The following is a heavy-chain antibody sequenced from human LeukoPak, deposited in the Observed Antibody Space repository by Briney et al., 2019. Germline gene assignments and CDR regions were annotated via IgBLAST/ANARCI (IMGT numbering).Heavy chain of an antibody. CDR2: IYTSGNT. CDR3: ARHGGWGCSITSCPIDY. V-gene: IGHV4-4*07. D-gene: IGHD2-2*01. CDR1: GGSIRSYY. Sequence: SETLSLTCTVSGGSIRSYYWTWIRQPAGKGLEWIGRIYTSGNTNYNPSLKSRVTMSVDTSKNHFSLKLSSVTAADTAVYYCARHGGWGCSITSCPIDYWGQGTLVTVSS. J-gene: IGHJ4*02.